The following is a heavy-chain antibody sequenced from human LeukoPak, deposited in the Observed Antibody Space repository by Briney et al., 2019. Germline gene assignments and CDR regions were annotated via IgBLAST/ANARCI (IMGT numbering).Heavy chain of an antibody. J-gene: IGHJ4*02. CDR3: AKDHDADY. Sequence: GGSLRLSCAASGFTFSSYAMHWVRQAPGKGLEWVAGISGSGVKTYYAASVKGRFTISRDNSKKTLYLQMNSLRVEDTAVYYCAKDHDADYWGQGTLVTVSS. CDR2: ISGSGVKT. D-gene: IGHD3-3*01. CDR1: GFTFSSYA. V-gene: IGHV3-23*01.